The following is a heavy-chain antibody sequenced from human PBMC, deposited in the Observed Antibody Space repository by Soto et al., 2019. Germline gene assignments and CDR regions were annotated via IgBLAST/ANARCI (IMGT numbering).Heavy chain of an antibody. V-gene: IGHV2-5*02. CDR2: IYWDDDK. D-gene: IGHD6-13*01. CDR3: AHSGDSSDAFDI. CDR1: GFSLSTSGVG. J-gene: IGHJ3*02. Sequence: QITLKESGPTLVKPTQTLTMTCTFSGFSLSTSGVGVGWIRQPPGKALEWLALIYWDDDKRYSPSLKSRLTNTKDTAKNQVVRTMTNMDPVDTATYYWAHSGDSSDAFDIWGRGTIVTVSS.